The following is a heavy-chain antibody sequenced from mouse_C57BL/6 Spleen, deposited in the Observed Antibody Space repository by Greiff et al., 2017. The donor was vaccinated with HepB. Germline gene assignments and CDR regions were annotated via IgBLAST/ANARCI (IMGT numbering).Heavy chain of an antibody. D-gene: IGHD2-4*01. Sequence: EVQLQQSGAELVRPGASVKLSCTASGFNIKDDYMHWVKQRPEQGLEWIGWIDPENGDTAYAAKFQGKATITADTSSNTAYLQLSSLTSEDTAVYYCTTLITTPPYAMDYWGQGTSVTVSS. CDR2: IDPENGDT. CDR1: GFNIKDDY. CDR3: TTLITTPPYAMDY. V-gene: IGHV14-4*01. J-gene: IGHJ4*01.